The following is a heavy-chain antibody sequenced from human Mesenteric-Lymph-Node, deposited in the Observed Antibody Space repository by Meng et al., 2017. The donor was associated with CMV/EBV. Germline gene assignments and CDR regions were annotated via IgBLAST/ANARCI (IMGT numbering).Heavy chain of an antibody. J-gene: IGHJ6*02. V-gene: IGHV4-59*01. CDR1: GGSISSYY. CDR3: ARGPGDSSGWYDYYYGMDV. CDR2: IYYSGST. D-gene: IGHD6-19*01. Sequence: GSLRLSCTVSGGSISSYYWSWIRQPPGKGLEWIGYIYYSGSTNYNPSPKSRVTISVDTSKNQFSLKLSSVTAADTAVYYCARGPGDSSGWYDYYYGMDVWGQGTTVTVSS.